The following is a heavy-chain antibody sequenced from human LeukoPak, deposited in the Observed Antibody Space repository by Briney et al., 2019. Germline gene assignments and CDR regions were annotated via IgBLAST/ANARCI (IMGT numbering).Heavy chain of an antibody. D-gene: IGHD5-18*01. CDR2: IYYSGST. J-gene: IGHJ4*02. V-gene: IGHV4-30-4*01. CDR3: ARDRRVGYSYGAFDY. Sequence: PQTLSLTCTVSGGSISSGDYYWRWIRQPPGKGLEWIGYIYYSGSTYYNPSLKSRLTISVDTSKNQFSLKLSSVTAADTAVYYCARDRRVGYSYGAFDYWGQGNLVTVSS. CDR1: GGSISSGDYY.